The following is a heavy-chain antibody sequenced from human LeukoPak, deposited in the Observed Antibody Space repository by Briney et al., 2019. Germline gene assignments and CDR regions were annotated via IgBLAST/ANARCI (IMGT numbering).Heavy chain of an antibody. J-gene: IGHJ4*02. Sequence: SETLSLTCTVSGGSISGYYWSWIRQPPGKGLEWIGYIHYSGSTNYNSSLKSRVTISVDTSKNQFSLKLSSVTAADTAVYYCARDPQGRTLTGTTFDYWGQGTLVTVSS. CDR1: GGSISGYY. V-gene: IGHV4-59*12. D-gene: IGHD1-20*01. CDR2: IHYSGST. CDR3: ARDPQGRTLTGTTFDY.